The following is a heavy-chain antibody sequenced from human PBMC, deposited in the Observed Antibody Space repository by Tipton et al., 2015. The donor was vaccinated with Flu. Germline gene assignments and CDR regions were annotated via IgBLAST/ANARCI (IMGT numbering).Heavy chain of an antibody. Sequence: LRLSCVVYGESFRGSYWSWIRQPPGKGLEWIGEIDHSGSTNNNPSLKSRVTISKDTSKKQFSLNLISMTAADTAVYYCARRTYDKSGFDYWGQGTLVTVSS. CDR1: GESFRGSY. D-gene: IGHD3-3*01. J-gene: IGHJ4*02. CDR3: ARRTYDKSGFDY. V-gene: IGHV4-34*01. CDR2: IDHSGST.